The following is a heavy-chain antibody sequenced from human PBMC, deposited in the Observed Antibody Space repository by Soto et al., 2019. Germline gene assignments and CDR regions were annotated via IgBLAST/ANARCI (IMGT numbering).Heavy chain of an antibody. Sequence: GGSLRLSCAASGFSFSNYAISWVRQAPGKGLEWVSAINLGGNYKTYADSGKGPFTISRGNSKNTMYLQMNILKAEDRALYYCAGGGVATAYGFDPWGQGTLVTVSS. CDR1: GFSFSNYA. CDR2: INLGGNYK. D-gene: IGHD3-16*01. CDR3: AGGGVATAYGFDP. J-gene: IGHJ5*02. V-gene: IGHV3-23*01.